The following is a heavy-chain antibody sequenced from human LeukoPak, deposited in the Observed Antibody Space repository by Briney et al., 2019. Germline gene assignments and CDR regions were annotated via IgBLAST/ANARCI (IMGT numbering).Heavy chain of an antibody. V-gene: IGHV4-59*12. CDR1: GGSISSYY. CDR3: ARRALDDYGDYVGWFDP. Sequence: SETLSLTCTVSGGSISSYYWSWLRQPPGKGLEWIGYIYYSGSTNYNPSLKSRVTISVDTSKNQFSLKLSSVTAADTAVYYCARRALDDYGDYVGWFDPWGQGTLVTVSS. J-gene: IGHJ5*02. CDR2: IYYSGST. D-gene: IGHD4-17*01.